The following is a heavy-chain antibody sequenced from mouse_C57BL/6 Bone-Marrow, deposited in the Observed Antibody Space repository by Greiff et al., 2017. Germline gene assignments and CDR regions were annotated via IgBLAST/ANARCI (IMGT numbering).Heavy chain of an antibody. CDR3: ARYYYGSYFDY. V-gene: IGHV1-55*01. Sequence: VQLQQPGAELVKPGASVKMSCKASGYTFTSYWITWVKQRPGQGLEWIGVINPGSGGTNYNEKFKGKATLTADKSSSTAYMQLSSLTAEDSAVYFCARYYYGSYFDYWGQGTTLTVSS. CDR2: INPGSGGT. J-gene: IGHJ2*01. CDR1: GYTFTSYW. D-gene: IGHD1-1*01.